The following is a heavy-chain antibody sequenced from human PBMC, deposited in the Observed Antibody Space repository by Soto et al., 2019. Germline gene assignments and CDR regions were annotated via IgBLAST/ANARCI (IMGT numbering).Heavy chain of an antibody. CDR1: GYTFTSYG. CDR2: ISAYNGNT. D-gene: IGHD3-22*01. V-gene: IGHV1-18*01. J-gene: IGHJ4*02. CDR3: ARTYYYDSSGYYYVSENDY. Sequence: ASVKVSCKASGYTFTSYGISWVRQAPGQGLEWMGWISAYNGNTNYAQKLQGRVTMTTDTSTSTAYMELRSLRSDDTAVYYCARTYYYDSSGYYYVSENDYWGQGTLVTVSS.